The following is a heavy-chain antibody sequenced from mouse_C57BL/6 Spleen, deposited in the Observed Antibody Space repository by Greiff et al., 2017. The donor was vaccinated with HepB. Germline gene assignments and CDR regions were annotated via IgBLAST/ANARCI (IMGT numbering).Heavy chain of an antibody. J-gene: IGHJ4*01. Sequence: DVKLQESGPGLVKPSQSLSLTCSVTGYSITSGYYWNWIRQFPGNKLEWMGYISYDGSNNYNPSLKNRISITRDTSKNQFFLKLNSVTTEDTATYYCARVSNYGAMDYWGQGTSVTVSS. CDR2: ISYDGSN. CDR1: GYSITSGYY. CDR3: ARVSNYGAMDY. V-gene: IGHV3-6*01. D-gene: IGHD2-5*01.